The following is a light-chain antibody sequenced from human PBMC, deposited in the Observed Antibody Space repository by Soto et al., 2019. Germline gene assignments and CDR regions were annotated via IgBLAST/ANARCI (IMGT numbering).Light chain of an antibody. V-gene: IGKV3-20*01. CDR2: GAS. CDR1: QSVSSSY. J-gene: IGKJ5*01. Sequence: EVVLTQSPVTLSLSTGERATLSCRASQSVSSSYLAWYQQKPGQAPRLLIYGASSRATGIPDRFSGSGSGTDFTLTISRLEPEDFAVYYCQQYGSSPLITFGQVARLEI. CDR3: QQYGSSPLIT.